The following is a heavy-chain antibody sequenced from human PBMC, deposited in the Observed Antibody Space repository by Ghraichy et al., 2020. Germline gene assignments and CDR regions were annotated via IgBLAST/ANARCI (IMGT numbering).Heavy chain of an antibody. V-gene: IGHV4-4*07. Sequence: PETLSLTCTVSGGSIGSFYWSWIRQPAGKGLEWIGRIYNRGNTNYNPSLKSRVTISVDASKNQFSLKLNSVTAADTAVYYCARYCSGGRCYGVDAFDMWGQGTMVTVSS. CDR3: ARYCSGGRCYGVDAFDM. CDR1: GGSIGSFY. J-gene: IGHJ3*02. CDR2: IYNRGNT. D-gene: IGHD2-15*01.